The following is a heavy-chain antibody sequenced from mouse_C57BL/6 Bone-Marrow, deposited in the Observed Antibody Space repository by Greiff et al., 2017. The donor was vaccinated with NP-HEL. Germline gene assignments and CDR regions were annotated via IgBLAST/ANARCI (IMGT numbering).Heavy chain of an antibody. D-gene: IGHD1-1*01. CDR1: GYTFTDHT. V-gene: IGHV1-78*01. CDR2: IYPRDGST. CDR3: AREGDYYGHWYFDV. J-gene: IGHJ1*03. Sequence: QVQLQQSDAELVKPGASVKISCKVSGYTFTDHTIHWMKQRPDQGLEWIGDIYPRDGSTKYNEKFTCKATLTAEKSSSPAYMQLNSLTSEDSAVYYCAREGDYYGHWYFDVWGTETAVTVSS.